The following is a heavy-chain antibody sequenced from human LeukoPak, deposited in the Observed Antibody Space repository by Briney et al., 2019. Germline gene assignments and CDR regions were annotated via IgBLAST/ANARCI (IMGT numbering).Heavy chain of an antibody. CDR2: ISYDGSIK. CDR3: ARDQGFSSGWLVSAMDV. V-gene: IGHV3-30*03. Sequence: GRSLRLSCIASGFTFSSYGMPWVRQAPGKGLEWVAVISYDGSIKYYADSVKGRFTISRDNSKNTQYLQMTSLRAEDTAIYYWARDQGFSSGWLVSAMDVWGQGTTVTVPS. D-gene: IGHD6-19*01. J-gene: IGHJ6*02. CDR1: GFTFSSYG.